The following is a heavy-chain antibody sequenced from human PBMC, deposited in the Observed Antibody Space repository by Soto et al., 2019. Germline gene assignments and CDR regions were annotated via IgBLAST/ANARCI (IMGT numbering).Heavy chain of an antibody. Sequence: VKVSCKASGYTFTGYYMHWVRQAPGQGLEWMGWINPNSGGTNYAQKFQGWVTMTRDTSISTAYMELSRLRSDDTAVYYCARAGVGWFGEPTYYMDVWGKGTTVTVS. CDR2: INPNSGGT. J-gene: IGHJ6*03. CDR1: GYTFTGYY. V-gene: IGHV1-2*04. D-gene: IGHD3-10*01. CDR3: ARAGVGWFGEPTYYMDV.